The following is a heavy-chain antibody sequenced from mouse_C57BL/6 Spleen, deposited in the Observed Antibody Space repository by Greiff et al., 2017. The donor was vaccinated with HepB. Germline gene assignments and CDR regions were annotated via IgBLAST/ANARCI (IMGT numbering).Heavy chain of an antibody. D-gene: IGHD1-1*01. Sequence: VQLQQSGPELVKPGASVKISCKASGYAFSSSWMNWVKQRPGKGLEWIGRIYPGDGDTNYNGKFKGKATLTADKSSSTAYMQLSSLTSEDSAVYFCARTAITRGVAPDDYWRQGTTLTVSS. CDR2: IYPGDGDT. V-gene: IGHV1-82*01. J-gene: IGHJ2*01. CDR1: GYAFSSSW. CDR3: ARTAITRGVAPDDY.